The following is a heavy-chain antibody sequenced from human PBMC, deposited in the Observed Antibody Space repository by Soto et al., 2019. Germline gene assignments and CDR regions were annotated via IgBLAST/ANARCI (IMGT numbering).Heavy chain of an antibody. Sequence: QVQLQESGPGLVKPSQTLSLTCTVSGGSISSGDYYWSWIRQPPGKGLVWIGYIYYSGTPYYNPSLKIRVTISIDTSKNQFSLKLSSVTAADTAVYYCARGSMITSYWRDWGQGTLVTVSS. CDR3: ARGSMITSYWRD. D-gene: IGHD3-16*01. CDR1: GGSISSGDYY. V-gene: IGHV4-30-4*01. J-gene: IGHJ4*02. CDR2: IYYSGTP.